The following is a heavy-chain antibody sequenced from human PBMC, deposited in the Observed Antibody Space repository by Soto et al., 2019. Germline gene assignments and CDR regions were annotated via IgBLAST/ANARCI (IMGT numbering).Heavy chain of an antibody. D-gene: IGHD6-19*01. CDR3: ARDSSGWYSFSGFDP. J-gene: IGHJ5*02. V-gene: IGHV1-3*01. Sequence: ASVKVSCKASGYTFTGYDVHWVRQAPGQGLEWMGWINPDNGGTNYSQKLQGRVTITTDTSASTAYMELRSLKSEDTAVYYCARDSSGWYSFSGFDPWGQGTLVTVSS. CDR1: GYTFTGYD. CDR2: INPDNGGT.